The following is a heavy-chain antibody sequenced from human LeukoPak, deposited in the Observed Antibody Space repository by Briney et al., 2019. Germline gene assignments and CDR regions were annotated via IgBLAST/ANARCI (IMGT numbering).Heavy chain of an antibody. CDR1: GDSISSSYW. D-gene: IGHD3-10*01. CDR2: IYHSDST. CDR3: ARRPLRYYGSGSCYNPLYYYYMDV. Sequence: SETLSITCGGSGDSISSSYWWSWVRQPPGKGLEWIGEIYHSDSTNYNPSLKSRVTISVDTSKNQFSLKLSSVTAADTAVYYCARRPLRYYGSGSCYNPLYYYYMDVWGKGTTVTISS. J-gene: IGHJ6*03. V-gene: IGHV4-4*02.